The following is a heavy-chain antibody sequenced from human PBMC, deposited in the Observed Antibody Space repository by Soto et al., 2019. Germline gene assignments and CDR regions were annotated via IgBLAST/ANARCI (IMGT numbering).Heavy chain of an antibody. D-gene: IGHD1-26*01. CDR1: GGSISSYY. CDR2: IYYSGST. V-gene: IGHV4-59*01. J-gene: IGHJ4*02. CDR3: ARDSGSYFDY. Sequence: SETLSLTCTVSGGSISSYYWSWIRQPPGKGLEWIGYIYYSGSTNYNPSLKSRVTISVDTSENQFSLKLSSVTAADTAVYYCARDSGSYFDYWGQGTLVTVSS.